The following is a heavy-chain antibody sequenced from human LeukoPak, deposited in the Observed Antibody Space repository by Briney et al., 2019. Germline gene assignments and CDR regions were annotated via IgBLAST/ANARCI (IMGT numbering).Heavy chain of an antibody. J-gene: IGHJ4*02. V-gene: IGHV3-11*06. CDR3: ARAPSAVAGMLDY. Sequence: GGSLRLSCAASGFSFSDYYMSWIRQAPGEGLEWVSYITSSRSYTNYADSVKGRFTISRDNAKNSLYLQMNSLRAEDTAVYYCARAPSAVAGMLDYWGQGTLVTVSS. CDR2: ITSSRSYT. CDR1: GFSFSDYY. D-gene: IGHD6-19*01.